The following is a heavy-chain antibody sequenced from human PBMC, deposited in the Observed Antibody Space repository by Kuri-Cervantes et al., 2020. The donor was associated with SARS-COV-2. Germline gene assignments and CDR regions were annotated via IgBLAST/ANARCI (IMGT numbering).Heavy chain of an antibody. CDR2: IYLSDSDT. CDR1: GYSFTSYW. J-gene: IGHJ4*02. Sequence: GESLKISCKGSGYSFTSYWIGWVRQMPGKGLEWMGIIYLSDSDTRYSPSFQGQVTISADKSISTAYLQWASLKASDTAMYYCAIPRRDYGSGSRCGGFDYWGQGTLVTVSS. CDR3: AIPRRDYGSGSRCGGFDY. D-gene: IGHD3-10*01. V-gene: IGHV5-51*01.